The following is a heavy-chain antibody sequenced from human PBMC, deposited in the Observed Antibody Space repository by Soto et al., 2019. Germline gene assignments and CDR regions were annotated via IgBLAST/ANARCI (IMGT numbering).Heavy chain of an antibody. CDR2: VTHSGTA. D-gene: IGHD6-19*01. CDR1: GGSIDSGAFS. Sequence: TLSLTCAVSGGSIDSGAFSLSWIRQPPGKGLEWIGYVTHSGTAYSIPSLNGRLTLSVDSSQTQFSLKLTSVTAADSAFYYCARIHWAQSSLDSWGRGLLATVSS. V-gene: IGHV4-30-2*01. CDR3: ARIHWAQSSLDS. J-gene: IGHJ4*02.